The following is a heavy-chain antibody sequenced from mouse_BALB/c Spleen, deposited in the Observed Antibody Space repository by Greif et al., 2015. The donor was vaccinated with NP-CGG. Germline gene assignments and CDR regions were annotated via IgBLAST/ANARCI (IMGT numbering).Heavy chain of an antibody. V-gene: IGHV1-80*01. Sequence: VKLVESGAELVRPGSSVKISCKASGYAFSSYWMNWVKQRPGQGLEWIGQIYPGDGDTNYSGKFEGKATLTADKSSSTACMQLSSLTSEDSAVYFCARYDYDYYAMDYWGQGTSVTVSS. CDR1: GYAFSSYW. CDR3: ARYDYDYYAMDY. CDR2: IYPGDGDT. J-gene: IGHJ4*01. D-gene: IGHD2-4*01.